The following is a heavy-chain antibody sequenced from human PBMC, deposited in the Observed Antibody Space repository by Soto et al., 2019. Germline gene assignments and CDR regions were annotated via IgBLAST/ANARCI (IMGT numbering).Heavy chain of an antibody. D-gene: IGHD5-18*01. CDR2: IYYSGST. Sequence: SETLSLTCTVSGGSISSYYWSWIRQPPGKGLEWIGYIYYSGSTNYNPSLKSRVTISVDTSKNQFPLKLSSVTAADTAVYYCARGNGYSYGYANYNWFDPWGQGTLVTVSS. CDR3: ARGNGYSYGYANYNWFDP. V-gene: IGHV4-59*01. J-gene: IGHJ5*02. CDR1: GGSISSYY.